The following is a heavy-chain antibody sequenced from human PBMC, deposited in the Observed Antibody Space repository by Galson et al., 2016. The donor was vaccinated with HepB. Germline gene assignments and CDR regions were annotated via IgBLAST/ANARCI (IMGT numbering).Heavy chain of an antibody. Sequence: SLRLSCAVSGFSFSDYAMSWVRQGPGKRLEWVSTISSDGDNKHYLDSVKGRFTVSRDNSKNTLDLQMNSLRADDTAVYYCTNDVGLVMFGLWGRGTLVTVSS. CDR3: TNDVGLVMFGL. D-gene: IGHD2/OR15-2a*01. V-gene: IGHV3-23*01. J-gene: IGHJ4*02. CDR2: ISSDGDNK. CDR1: GFSFSDYA.